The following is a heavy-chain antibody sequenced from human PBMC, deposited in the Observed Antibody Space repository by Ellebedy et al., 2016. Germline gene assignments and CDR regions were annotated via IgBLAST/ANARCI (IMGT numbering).Heavy chain of an antibody. CDR2: IYYSGST. J-gene: IGHJ5*02. Sequence: SETLSLTXTVSGGSISSYYWSWIRQPPGKGLEWIGYIYYSGSTNYNPSLKSRVTISVDTSKNQFSLKLSSVTAADTAVYYCARDINNWNGVHWFNPWGQGTLVTVSS. CDR3: ARDINNWNGVHWFNP. D-gene: IGHD1-20*01. CDR1: GGSISSYY. V-gene: IGHV4-59*13.